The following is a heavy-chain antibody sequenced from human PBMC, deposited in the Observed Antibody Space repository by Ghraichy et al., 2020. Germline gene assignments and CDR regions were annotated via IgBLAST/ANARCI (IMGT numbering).Heavy chain of an antibody. V-gene: IGHV1-2*02. CDR1: GYTFTGYY. CDR2: INPNSGGT. J-gene: IGHJ4*02. Sequence: ASVKVSCKASGYTFTGYYMHWVRQAPGQGLEWMGWINPNSGGTNYAQKFQGRVTMTRDTSISTAYMELSRLRSDDTAVYYCARGVGYSYGYTYRNSDYWGQGTLVTVSS. CDR3: ARGVGYSYGYTYRNSDY. D-gene: IGHD5-18*01.